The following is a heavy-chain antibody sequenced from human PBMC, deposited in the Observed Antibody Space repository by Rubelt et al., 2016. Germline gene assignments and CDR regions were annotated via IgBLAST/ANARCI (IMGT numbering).Heavy chain of an antibody. CDR1: GFTFSSYA. V-gene: IGHV3-23*01. CDR3: AKLYYDLGWLDA. J-gene: IGHJ5*02. Sequence: GGSLRLSCAASGFTFSSYAMSWVRQAPGKGLEWVSAISGSGGSTYYADSVKGRFTISRDNSKNTLYLQMNSLRAEDTAVDYCAKLYYDLGWLDAWGQGTLVTVSS. D-gene: IGHD3-3*01. CDR2: ISGSGGST.